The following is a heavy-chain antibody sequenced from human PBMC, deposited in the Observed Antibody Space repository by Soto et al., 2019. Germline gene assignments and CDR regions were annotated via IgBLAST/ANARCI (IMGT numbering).Heavy chain of an antibody. V-gene: IGHV2-5*02. CDR1: GFSLSTNGVG. CDR2: VYWDDDK. Sequence: QITLKESGPTVVKPTQTLTLTCTFSGFSLSTNGVGVGWIRQPPGKALEWLALVYWDDDKRYTPSLKSRLTITKDTSKNQVVLTMTNMDPVDTAPYSCAHYTTKVLDYGGQGTLVTVSS. CDR3: AHYTTKVLDY. J-gene: IGHJ4*02. D-gene: IGHD3-16*01.